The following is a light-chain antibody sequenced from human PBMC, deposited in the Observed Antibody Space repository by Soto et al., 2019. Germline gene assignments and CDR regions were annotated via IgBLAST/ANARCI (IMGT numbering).Light chain of an antibody. V-gene: IGLV1-51*01. CDR1: SSDVGGYNY. J-gene: IGLJ2*01. CDR3: GTWDSSLSAVV. CDR2: DNN. Sequence: QSALTQPASVSGSPGQSITISCTGTSSDVGGYNYVSWYQQHPGKAPKLMIYDNNKRPSGIPDRFSGSKSATSATLGITGLQTGDEADYYCGTWDSSLSAVVFGGGTKVTVL.